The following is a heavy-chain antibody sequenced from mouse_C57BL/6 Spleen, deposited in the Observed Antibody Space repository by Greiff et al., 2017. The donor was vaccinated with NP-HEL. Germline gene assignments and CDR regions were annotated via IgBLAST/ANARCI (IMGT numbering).Heavy chain of an antibody. CDR3: ARTGRVVGYFDV. CDR2: IYPGDGDT. V-gene: IGHV1-80*01. J-gene: IGHJ1*03. CDR1: GYAFSSYW. Sequence: QVQLQQSGAELVKPGASVKISCKASGYAFSSYWMNWVKQRPGKGLEWIGQIYPGDGDTNYNGKFKGKATLTADKSSSTAYMQLSSLTSEDSAVYFCARTGRVVGYFDVWGTGTTVTVSS. D-gene: IGHD4-1*01.